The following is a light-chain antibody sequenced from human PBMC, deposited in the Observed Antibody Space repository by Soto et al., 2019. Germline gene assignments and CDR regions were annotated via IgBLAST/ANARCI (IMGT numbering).Light chain of an antibody. CDR2: DVS. V-gene: IGLV2-14*03. CDR3: SSYTSSSTHV. J-gene: IGLJ1*01. CDR1: SSDVGAYNF. Sequence: QAVLTQPASVSGSRGQSITISCTGTSSDVGAYNFVSWYQQHPGKLPKLMIFDVSRRPSGVSDRFSGSKSGNTASLTISGLQAEDEGDYYCSSYTSSSTHVFGSGTKLTVL.